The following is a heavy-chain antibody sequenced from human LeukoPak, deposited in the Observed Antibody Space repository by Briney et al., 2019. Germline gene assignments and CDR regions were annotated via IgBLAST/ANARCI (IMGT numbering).Heavy chain of an antibody. J-gene: IGHJ3*01. CDR1: GGSISSGGYS. Sequence: SQTLSLTCAVSGGSISSGGYSWSWIRQPPGKGLEWIGYIYHSGSTYYNPSLKSRVTISVDTSKNQFSLKLSSVTAADTAVYYCARGPSDCGGDCYSLGVWGQGTMVTVSS. V-gene: IGHV4-30-2*01. CDR2: IYHSGST. D-gene: IGHD2-21*02. CDR3: ARGPSDCGGDCYSLGV.